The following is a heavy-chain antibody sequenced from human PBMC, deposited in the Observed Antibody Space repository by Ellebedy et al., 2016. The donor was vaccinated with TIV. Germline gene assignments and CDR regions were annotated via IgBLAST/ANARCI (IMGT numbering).Heavy chain of an antibody. J-gene: IGHJ6*03. CDR1: GGSFSGYY. CDR2: INHSGST. CDR3: ARVGSKERRNHFGVVIPTYYHYMDV. V-gene: IGHV4-34*01. D-gene: IGHD3-3*01. Sequence: SETLSLXCAVNGGSFSGYYWSWIRQPPGKGLEWIGEINHSGSTNYNPSLKSRVTISGDTSKNQFSLKLSSVTAADTAVYYCARVGSKERRNHFGVVIPTYYHYMDVWGKGAAVTVSS.